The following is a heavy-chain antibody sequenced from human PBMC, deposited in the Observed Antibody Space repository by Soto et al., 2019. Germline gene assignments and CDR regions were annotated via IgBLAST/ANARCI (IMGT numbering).Heavy chain of an antibody. CDR1: GFTFSDYP. CDR2: ISYDGRVK. Sequence: GGSLRLSCAASGFTFSDYPMHWVRQAPGKGLEWVAVISYDGRVKYYVDSVKGRFTISRDDSKNTLYLQMNSLRVDDTAVYYCARDFIVGAPDYFDHWGQGTLVTVSS. D-gene: IGHD1-26*01. J-gene: IGHJ4*02. V-gene: IGHV3-30*04. CDR3: ARDFIVGAPDYFDH.